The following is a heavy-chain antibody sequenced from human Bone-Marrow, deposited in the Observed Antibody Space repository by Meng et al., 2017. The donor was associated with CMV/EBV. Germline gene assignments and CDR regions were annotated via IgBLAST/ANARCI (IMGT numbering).Heavy chain of an antibody. CDR3: ARGNYDFWSQFDY. J-gene: IGHJ4*02. Sequence: SVKVSCKASGGTFSSYAISWVRQAPGQGLEWMGGIIPIFGTANYAQKFQGRVTITTDESTSTAYMELSSLRSEDTAVYYCARGNYDFWSQFDYWGQGTRVTVSS. CDR2: IIPIFGTA. D-gene: IGHD3-3*01. V-gene: IGHV1-69*05. CDR1: GGTFSSYA.